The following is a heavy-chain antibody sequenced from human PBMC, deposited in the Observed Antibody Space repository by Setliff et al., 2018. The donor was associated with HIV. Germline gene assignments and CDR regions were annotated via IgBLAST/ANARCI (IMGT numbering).Heavy chain of an antibody. CDR2: INQDGNEK. CDR3: ARDVAVAGTEF. Sequence: GSLRLSCAASGFTFSTYAMGWVRQAPGKGLEWVANINQDGNEKNYVDSVKGRFTISRDNTKNSLYLQMDSLRAEDTTVYYCARDVAVAGTEFWGQGTLVTVSS. J-gene: IGHJ4*02. CDR1: GFTFSTYA. V-gene: IGHV3-7*01. D-gene: IGHD6-19*01.